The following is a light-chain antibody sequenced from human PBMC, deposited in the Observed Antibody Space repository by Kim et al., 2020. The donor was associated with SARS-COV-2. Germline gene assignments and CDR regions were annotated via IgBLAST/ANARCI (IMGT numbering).Light chain of an antibody. V-gene: IGLV3-19*01. CDR3: NSRDSSGNIWV. CDR2: GKN. CDR1: SLRSYY. Sequence: ALGQTVRITCQGDSLRSYYASWYQQKPGQAPVLVIYGKNNRPSGSPDRFSGSSSGNTASLTITGAQAEDEADYYCNSRDSSGNIWVFGGGTKLTVL. J-gene: IGLJ3*02.